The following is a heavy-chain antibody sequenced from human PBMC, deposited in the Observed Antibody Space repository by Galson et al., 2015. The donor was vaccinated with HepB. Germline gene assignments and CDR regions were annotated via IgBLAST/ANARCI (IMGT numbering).Heavy chain of an antibody. V-gene: IGHV4-34*01. CDR1: GGSFSGYY. CDR3: ARGYDFWSAYGMDV. CDR2: INHSGST. Sequence: SETLSLTCAVYGGSFSGYYWSWIRQPPGKGLEWIGEINHSGSTNYNPSLKSRVTISVDTSKNQFSLKLSSVTAADTAVYYCARGYDFWSAYGMDVWGQGTTVTVSS. D-gene: IGHD3-3*01. J-gene: IGHJ6*02.